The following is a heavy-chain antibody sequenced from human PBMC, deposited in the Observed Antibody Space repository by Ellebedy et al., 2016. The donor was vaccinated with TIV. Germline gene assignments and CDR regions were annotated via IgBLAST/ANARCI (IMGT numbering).Heavy chain of an antibody. Sequence: AASVKVSCTASGYTFTGYYMHWVRQAPGQGLEWMGWINPNSGETHHAGNFQGRVTITTDTSVTTAYMDLTRLRFDDTAVYYCAKVASRDSVIVSNAEYFQFWGQGTLVTVSS. CDR2: INPNSGET. J-gene: IGHJ1*01. CDR1: GYTFTGYY. V-gene: IGHV1-2*02. D-gene: IGHD2-15*01. CDR3: AKVASRDSVIVSNAEYFQF.